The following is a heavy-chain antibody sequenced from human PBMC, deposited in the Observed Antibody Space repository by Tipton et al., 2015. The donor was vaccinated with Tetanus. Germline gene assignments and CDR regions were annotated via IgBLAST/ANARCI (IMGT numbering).Heavy chain of an antibody. D-gene: IGHD5-18*01. Sequence: GLVKPSETLSLTCAVYGGSFSGYYWSWIRQPPGKGLEWIGEINHSGSTNYNPSLKSRVTISVDTSKNQFSLKLSSVTAADTAGYYCARGAGDTAMSYWYFDLWGRGTLVTVSS. CDR2: INHSGST. CDR1: GGSFSGYY. CDR3: ARGAGDTAMSYWYFDL. V-gene: IGHV4-34*01. J-gene: IGHJ2*01.